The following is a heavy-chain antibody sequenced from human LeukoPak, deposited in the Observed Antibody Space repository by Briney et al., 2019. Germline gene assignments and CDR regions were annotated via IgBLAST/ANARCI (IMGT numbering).Heavy chain of an antibody. J-gene: IGHJ4*02. Sequence: GESLKISCKASSYSFANYWIGWVRQMPGKGLEWMGIVYPAGSQTLYSPSFQGQVTISADKSISTAYLQWSSLKASDTAMYYCARLASGYSSSWYHIDYWGQGTLVTVSS. CDR2: VYPAGSQT. D-gene: IGHD6-13*01. V-gene: IGHV5-51*01. CDR1: SYSFANYW. CDR3: ARLASGYSSSWYHIDY.